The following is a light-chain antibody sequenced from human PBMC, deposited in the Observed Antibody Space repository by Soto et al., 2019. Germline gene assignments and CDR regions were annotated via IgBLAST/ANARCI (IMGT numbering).Light chain of an antibody. CDR2: GAS. J-gene: IGKJ2*01. V-gene: IGKV3-20*01. Sequence: EIVLTQSPGTLSLSPGERATLSCRASQSINSNYLAWYQQKPGQAPRLLIYGASSRATGIPDRFSGSGSGTDFTLTISRLEPEDFAVYYCQQYGSSPARSDTFGQGNKLEIK. CDR1: QSINSNY. CDR3: QQYGSSPARSDT.